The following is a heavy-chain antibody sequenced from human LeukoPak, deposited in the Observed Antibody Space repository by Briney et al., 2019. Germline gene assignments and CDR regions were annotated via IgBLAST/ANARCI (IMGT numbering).Heavy chain of an antibody. J-gene: IGHJ4*02. CDR3: ARHGGTYYGRVAHFDD. CDR1: GFIFSNYW. V-gene: IGHV4-34*01. CDR2: INHSGST. Sequence: PGGSLRLSCAASGFIFSNYWMTWVRQAPGKGLEWIGEINHSGSTNYNPSLKSRVTISVDTSKNQFSLKLSSVTAADTAVYYYARHGGTYYGRVAHFDDWGQGTLVTVSS. D-gene: IGHD2-21*01.